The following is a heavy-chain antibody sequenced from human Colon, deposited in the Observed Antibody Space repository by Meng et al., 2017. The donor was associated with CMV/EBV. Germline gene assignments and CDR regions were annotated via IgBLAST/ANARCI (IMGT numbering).Heavy chain of an antibody. J-gene: IGHJ6*02. CDR2: INPNTGTP. D-gene: IGHD3-3*01. V-gene: IGHV1-2*02. CDR1: GYSFIGYY. Sequence: ASVKVSCKASGYSFIGYYIHWLRQAPGRGLKWMGWINPNTGTPKYSQKFQGRVTVTRVPAISTTYMELGRLTSDDTAVYYCARGGERDYGVEVAAHWGYYYGVDVWGQGTTVTVSS. CDR3: ARGGERDYGVEVAAHWGYYYGVDV.